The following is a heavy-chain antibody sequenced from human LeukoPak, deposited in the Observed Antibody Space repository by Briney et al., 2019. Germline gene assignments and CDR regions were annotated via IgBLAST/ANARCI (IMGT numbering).Heavy chain of an antibody. CDR2: IYYSGTT. J-gene: IGHJ5*02. V-gene: IGHV4-39*01. D-gene: IGHD3-9*01. Sequence: SETLSLTCTVSGGSISSSSYYWGWIRQPPGKGLEWIGGIYYSGTTYYNPSLKSRVTISVDTSKNQFSLKLSSVTAADTAVYYCARHNPNRGRYFDWLPFDPWGQGTLVTVSS. CDR1: GGSISSSSYY. CDR3: ARHNPNRGRYFDWLPFDP.